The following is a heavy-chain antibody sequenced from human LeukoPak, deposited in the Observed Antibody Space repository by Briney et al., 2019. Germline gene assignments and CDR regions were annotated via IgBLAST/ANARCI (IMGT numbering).Heavy chain of an antibody. V-gene: IGHV1-24*01. CDR1: GYTLSELS. CDR3: SSSGVEEWQGLHF. Sequence: ASVKVSCKVSGYTLSELSMHWVRQSPGKGLEWMGGFDVAETDTIYAQKFQGRVSMTEDTSTDTAYMELNSLSSEDTAVYYCSSSGVEEWQGLHFWGQGTLVTVSS. D-gene: IGHD3-3*01. J-gene: IGHJ4*02. CDR2: FDVAETDT.